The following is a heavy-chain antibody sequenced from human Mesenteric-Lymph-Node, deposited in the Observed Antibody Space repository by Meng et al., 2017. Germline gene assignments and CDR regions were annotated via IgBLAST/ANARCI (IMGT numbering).Heavy chain of an antibody. CDR3: ARVGWRQWSFDL. J-gene: IGHJ2*01. Sequence: QVQLPESGPGLVRPSETLSLTCSVAGASVSIGTNQWSWIRQPPGKGLEWIGFIHSSGNTNHNPSLKSRVTISVDTSNNQFSLKLSSVTAADTAVYYCARVGWRQWSFDLWGRGTLVTVSS. D-gene: IGHD5-18*01. V-gene: IGHV4-61*01. CDR2: IHSSGNT. CDR1: GASVSIGTNQ.